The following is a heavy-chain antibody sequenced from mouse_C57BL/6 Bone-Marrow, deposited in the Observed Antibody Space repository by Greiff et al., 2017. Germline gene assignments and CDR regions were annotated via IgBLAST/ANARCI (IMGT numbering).Heavy chain of an antibody. CDR1: GFNIKDYY. J-gene: IGHJ3*01. CDR3: ARATTVVVPGVAY. CDR2: IDPEDGET. D-gene: IGHD1-1*01. V-gene: IGHV14-2*01. Sequence: VQLQQSGAELVKPGASVKLSCTASGFNIKDYYMHWVKQRTEQGLEWIGRIDPEDGETKYAPKFQGKATITADTSSNTAYMQHSSLTSEDTAVYYCARATTVVVPGVAYWGQGTLVTVSA.